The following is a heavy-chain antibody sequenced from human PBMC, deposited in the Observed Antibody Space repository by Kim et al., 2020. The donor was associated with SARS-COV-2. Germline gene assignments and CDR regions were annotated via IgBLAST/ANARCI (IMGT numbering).Heavy chain of an antibody. V-gene: IGHV3-73*01. J-gene: IGHJ4*02. CDR2: IRSKANSYAT. CDR1: GFTFSGSA. D-gene: IGHD6-13*01. CDR3: TRHDWGLGHSSSWQRDY. Sequence: GGSLRLSCAASGFTFSGSAMHWVRQASGKGLEWVGRIRSKANSYATAYAASVKGRFTISRDDSKNTAYLQMNSLKTEDTAVYYCTRHDWGLGHSSSWQRDYWGQGTLVTVSS.